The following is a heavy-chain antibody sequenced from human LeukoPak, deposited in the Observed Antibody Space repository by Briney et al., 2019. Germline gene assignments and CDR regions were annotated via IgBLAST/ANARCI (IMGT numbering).Heavy chain of an antibody. CDR1: GFTVSSNY. J-gene: IGHJ4*02. V-gene: IGHV3-53*01. D-gene: IGHD2-15*01. CDR2: IYSGGST. Sequence: GGSLRLSCAASGFTVSSNYMGWVRQAPGKGLEWVSVIYSGGSTYYADSVKGRFTNSRDNSKNTLYLQMNSLRAEDTAVYYCASLCSGGSCSNFDYWGQGTLVTVSS. CDR3: ASLCSGGSCSNFDY.